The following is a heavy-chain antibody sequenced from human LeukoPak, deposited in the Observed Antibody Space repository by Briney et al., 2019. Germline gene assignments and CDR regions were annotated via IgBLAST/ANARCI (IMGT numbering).Heavy chain of an antibody. CDR3: AKRGATGTFDY. CDR1: GFTFSSYD. Sequence: PGGSLRLSCAASGFTFSSYDMHWVRQAPGKGLEWVAYTRYDGSNKYYADSMKGRFTISRDNSKNTLYLGMNSLRPEDTAVYYCAKRGATGTFDYWGQGTLVTVSS. D-gene: IGHD3-9*01. J-gene: IGHJ4*02. CDR2: TRYDGSNK. V-gene: IGHV3-30*02.